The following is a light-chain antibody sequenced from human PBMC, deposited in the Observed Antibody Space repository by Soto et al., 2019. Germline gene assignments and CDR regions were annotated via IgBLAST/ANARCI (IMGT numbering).Light chain of an antibody. V-gene: IGKV3-15*01. CDR1: QSVSSF. CDR2: GAS. J-gene: IGKJ1*01. Sequence: EKVMTQSPATLSMSPGERATLSCRASQSVSSFLAWYQQKPGLAPRLLIYGASTRATGIPARFSGSGSGTEFTLTISSLQSEDFAVYYCQQYSNWPSWTFGQGTKVEVK. CDR3: QQYSNWPSWT.